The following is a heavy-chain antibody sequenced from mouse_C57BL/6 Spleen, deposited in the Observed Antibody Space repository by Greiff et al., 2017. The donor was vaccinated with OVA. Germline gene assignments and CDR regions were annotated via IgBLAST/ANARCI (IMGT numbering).Heavy chain of an antibody. CDR3: SRWSNYWYFDV. CDR2: IYPGDGDT. D-gene: IGHD2-5*01. V-gene: IGHV1-82*01. J-gene: IGHJ1*03. CDR1: GYEFSSSW. Sequence: QVQLQQSGPELVKPGASVKISCKASGYEFSSSWMNWVKQRPGKGLEWIGRIYPGDGDTNYNGKFKGKATLTADKSSSTAYMQLSSLTSEDSAVYFCSRWSNYWYFDVWGTGTTVTVSS.